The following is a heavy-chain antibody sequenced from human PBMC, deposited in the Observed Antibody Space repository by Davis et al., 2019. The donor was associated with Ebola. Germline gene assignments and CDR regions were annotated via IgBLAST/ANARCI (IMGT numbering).Heavy chain of an antibody. V-gene: IGHV4-34*01. J-gene: IGHJ4*02. CDR1: GGSFSGYY. CDR3: ARGGSLARYSGYS. CDR2: INHSGST. Sequence: MPSETLSPTCAVYGGSFSGYYWSWIRQPPGKGLEWIGEINHSGSTNYNPSLKSRVTRSVDTSKNKFSLKLNSVTAADTAVYYCARGGSLARYSGYSWGQGTLVTVPS. D-gene: IGHD5-12*01.